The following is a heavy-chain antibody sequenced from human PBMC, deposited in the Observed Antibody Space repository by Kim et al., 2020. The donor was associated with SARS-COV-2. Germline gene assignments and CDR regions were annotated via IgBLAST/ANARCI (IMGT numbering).Heavy chain of an antibody. V-gene: IGHV1-3*01. CDR1: GYTFTSYA. D-gene: IGHD3-3*01. CDR3: ARVLTYYDFWSGYRY. J-gene: IGHJ4*02. Sequence: ASVKVSCKASGYTFTSYAMHWVRQAPGQRLEWMGWINAGNGNTKYSQKFQGRVTITRDTSASTAYMELSSLRSEDTAVYYCARVLTYYDFWSGYRYWGQGTLVTVSS. CDR2: INAGNGNT.